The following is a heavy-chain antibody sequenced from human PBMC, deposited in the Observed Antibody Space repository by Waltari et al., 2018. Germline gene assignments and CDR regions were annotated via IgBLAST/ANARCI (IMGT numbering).Heavy chain of an antibody. CDR2: IWYDGSNK. CDR1: GFTFSSYG. V-gene: IGHV3-33*01. J-gene: IGHJ4*01. Sequence: QVQLVESGGGVVQPGRSLRLSCAASGFTFSSYGMHWVRQAPGKGLEWVAVIWYDGSNKYYADSVKGRFTISRDNSKNTLYLQMNSLRAEDTAVYYCARESAGDYYDSSGYPDPYFDYWGQEPWSPSPQ. D-gene: IGHD3-22*01. CDR3: ARESAGDYYDSSGYPDPYFDY.